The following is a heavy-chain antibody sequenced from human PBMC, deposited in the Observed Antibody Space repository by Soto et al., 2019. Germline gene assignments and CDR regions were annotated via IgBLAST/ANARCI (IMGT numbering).Heavy chain of an antibody. D-gene: IGHD6-6*01. CDR2: ISGSGST. J-gene: IGHJ4*02. CDR1: GFTFSTYA. Sequence: GESLKISCTASGFTFSTYAMTWFRQAPGKGLEWVSAISGSGSTFYANSVKGRFTISRDNSRNTVSLQMHSLRAEDSAIYYCAKVASYIAARLGYFDYWGQGTLVTVSS. CDR3: AKVASYIAARLGYFDY. V-gene: IGHV3-23*01.